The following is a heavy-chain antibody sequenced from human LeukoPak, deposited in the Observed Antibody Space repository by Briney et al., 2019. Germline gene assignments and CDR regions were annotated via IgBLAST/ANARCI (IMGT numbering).Heavy chain of an antibody. J-gene: IGHJ4*02. D-gene: IGHD4-11*01. Sequence: SETLSLTCTVSGGSISSYYWSWIRQPPGKGLEWIGYIYYSGSTYYNPSLKSRVTLSVDTSKNQFSLKLSSVTAADTAVYYCAREQLQDYFDDWGQGTLVTVSS. CDR2: IYYSGST. CDR1: GGSISSYY. CDR3: AREQLQDYFDD. V-gene: IGHV4-59*12.